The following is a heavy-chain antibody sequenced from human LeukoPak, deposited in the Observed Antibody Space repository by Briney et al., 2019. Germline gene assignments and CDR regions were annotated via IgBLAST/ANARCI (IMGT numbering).Heavy chain of an antibody. D-gene: IGHD3-3*01. J-gene: IGHJ6*03. CDR1: GDSIRSYY. Sequence: SETLSLTCTVSGDSIRSYYWSWIRQPAGKGLEWIGRVYTSGSTYYNPSLKSRVTISVDTSKNQFSLYLNSVTAADTAVYYCARTKGVTIFGVVRPHRPYYMDVWGKGTTVTVSS. V-gene: IGHV4-4*07. CDR2: VYTSGST. CDR3: ARTKGVTIFGVVRPHRPYYMDV.